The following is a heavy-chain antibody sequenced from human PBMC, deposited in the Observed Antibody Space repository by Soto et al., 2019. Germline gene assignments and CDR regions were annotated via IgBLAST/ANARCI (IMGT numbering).Heavy chain of an antibody. CDR1: GFTFSTYP. V-gene: IGHV3-23*01. J-gene: IGHJ6*02. D-gene: IGHD4-4*01. Sequence: GGSLRLSCAASGFTFSTYPMSWVRQAPGKGLEWVSGISGSGISTYYTDSVKGRFTISRDNSKNTVFLQMNSLRDEDTAVYYCVKPPVITASHYYYDMDVWGQGTTVTVSS. CDR2: ISGSGIST. CDR3: VKPPVITASHYYYDMDV.